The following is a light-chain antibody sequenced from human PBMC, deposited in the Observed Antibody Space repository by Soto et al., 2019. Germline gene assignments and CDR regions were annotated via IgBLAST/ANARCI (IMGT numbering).Light chain of an antibody. V-gene: IGKV1-6*01. CDR3: LQYYNFSWT. Sequence: AIQMTQSPTSLSASVGDRVTITCRASQDIRNDLAWYQQKPGQAPHLLIFAAFNLQSGVPSRFSGGGSGTHFTLTISSLQPDDFATYYCLQYYNFSWTFGQGTKVDIK. J-gene: IGKJ1*01. CDR1: QDIRND. CDR2: AAF.